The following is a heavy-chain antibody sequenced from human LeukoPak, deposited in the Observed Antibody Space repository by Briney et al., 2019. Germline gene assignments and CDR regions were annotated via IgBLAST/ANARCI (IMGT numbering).Heavy chain of an antibody. V-gene: IGHV3-7*01. CDR1: GFTFSSYW. CDR2: IKQDGSEK. D-gene: IGHD3-3*01. Sequence: GGSLRLSCAASGFTFSSYWMSWVRQAPGKGLEWVANIKQDGSEKYYVDSVKGRFTISRDNAKNSLHLQMNSLRAEDTAVYYCARGSRFGVVGRDAFDIWGQGTVVTVSS. CDR3: ARGSRFGVVGRDAFDI. J-gene: IGHJ3*02.